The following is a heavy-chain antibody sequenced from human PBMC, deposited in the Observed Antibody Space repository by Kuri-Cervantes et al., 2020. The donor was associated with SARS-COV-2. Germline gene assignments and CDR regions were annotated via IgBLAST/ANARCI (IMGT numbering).Heavy chain of an antibody. V-gene: IGHV4-31*03. CDR3: ARVGYQLLLGIDY. CDR2: IYYTGNT. CDR1: GGAISSGGYY. J-gene: IGHJ4*02. Sequence: LRLSCTVPGGAISSGGYYWSWIRQHPGKGLEWIGYIYYTGNTYYNPSLKSRVTISVDTSKNQFSLRLRFVTAAGTAVYYCARVGYQLLLGIDYWGQGTLVTVSS. D-gene: IGHD2-2*01.